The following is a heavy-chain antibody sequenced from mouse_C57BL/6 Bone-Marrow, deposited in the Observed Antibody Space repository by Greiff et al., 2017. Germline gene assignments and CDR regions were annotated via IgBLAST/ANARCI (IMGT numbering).Heavy chain of an antibody. Sequence: EVMLVESGGDLVKPGGSLKLSCAASGFTFSSYGMSWVRQTPDKRLEWVATISSGGSYTYYPASVKGRFTISRDKAKNTPYLQMSSLKSEDTAMYYSARHPSYWGQGTPVTVSS. CDR2: ISSGGSYT. CDR1: GFTFSSYG. D-gene: IGHD6-1*01. J-gene: IGHJ4*01. V-gene: IGHV5-6*01. CDR3: ARHPSY.